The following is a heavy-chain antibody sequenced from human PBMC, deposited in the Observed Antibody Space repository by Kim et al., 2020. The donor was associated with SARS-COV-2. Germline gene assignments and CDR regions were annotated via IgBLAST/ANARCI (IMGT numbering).Heavy chain of an antibody. J-gene: IGHJ4*02. CDR2: INPYNGDT. CDR3: ATLRPSSIAADDFDY. V-gene: IGHV1-2*06. Sequence: ASVKVSCKASGYTFTAYFMHWVRLAPGQGLEWMGRINPYNGDTDFAQMFQGRVTLTRDTSITTAYMELSRLRSDDTAVYYCATLRPSSIAADDFDYWGQGTLVTVSS. D-gene: IGHD6-13*01. CDR1: GYTFTAYF.